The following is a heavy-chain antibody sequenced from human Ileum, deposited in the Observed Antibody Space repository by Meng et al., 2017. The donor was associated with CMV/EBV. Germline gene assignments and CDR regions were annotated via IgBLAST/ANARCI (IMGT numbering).Heavy chain of an antibody. CDR1: GFTFSDYY. V-gene: IGHV3-11*01. D-gene: IGHD3-3*01. J-gene: IGHJ6*02. CDR2: ISSSGSTI. Sequence: GGSLRLSCAASGFTFSDYYMSWIRQAPGKGLEWVSYISSSGSTIYYADSVKGRFTISRDNAKNSLYLQMNSLRAEDTAVYYCARGGVRFLEWLSEHYYYYGMDVWGQGTTVTVSS. CDR3: ARGGVRFLEWLSEHYYYYGMDV.